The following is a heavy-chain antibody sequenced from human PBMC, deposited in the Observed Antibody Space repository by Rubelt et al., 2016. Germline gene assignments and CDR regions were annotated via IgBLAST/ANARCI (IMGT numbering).Heavy chain of an antibody. J-gene: IGHJ4*02. CDR2: INNGGSN. D-gene: IGHD1-26*01. V-gene: IGHV4-34*01. Sequence: QVQLQQWGAGLLKPSETLYLTCAVYGGSFSGHFWSWIRQPPGKGLEWIGEINNGGSNNYNPSLKRQVNMSVDTYKNQFSLKLSSVNAADTAVYYCARVGSYREDYWGQGTVVTVSS. CDR1: GGSFSGHF. CDR3: ARVGSYREDY.